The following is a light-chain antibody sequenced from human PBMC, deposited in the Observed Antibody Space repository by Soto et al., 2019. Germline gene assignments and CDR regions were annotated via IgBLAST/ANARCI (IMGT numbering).Light chain of an antibody. CDR1: QTVTSN. V-gene: IGKV3-15*01. CDR2: GAS. CDR3: QHYNNWPRYT. J-gene: IGKJ2*01. Sequence: EIVMTQSPATLSVSPGEGATLSCRASQTVTSNLAWYQQKPGQAPRLLIYGASSRATGIPARFSGSGSGTEFTLTISSLQSEDFAIYYCQHYNNWPRYTFGQGTKLEIK.